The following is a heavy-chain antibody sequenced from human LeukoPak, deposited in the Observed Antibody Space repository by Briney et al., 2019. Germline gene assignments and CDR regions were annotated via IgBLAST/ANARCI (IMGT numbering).Heavy chain of an antibody. CDR2: ISRSSSTI. V-gene: IGHV3-48*04. CDR3: ARRVIVVGLDY. J-gene: IGHJ4*02. Sequence: GGSLRLSCAASGFTFSSYSMNWVRQAPGKGLEWVSYISRSSSTIYYADSVKGRFTISRDNAKNSLYLQMNSLRAEDTAVYYCARRVIVVGLDYWGQGTLVTVSS. CDR1: GFTFSSYS. D-gene: IGHD3-22*01.